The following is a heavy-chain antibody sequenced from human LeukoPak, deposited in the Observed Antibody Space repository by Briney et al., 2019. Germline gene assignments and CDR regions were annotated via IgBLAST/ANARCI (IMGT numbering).Heavy chain of an antibody. J-gene: IGHJ6*03. CDR2: IYYSGST. V-gene: IGHV4-39*01. Sequence: PSETLSPTCTVSGGSVSSGSYHWDWIRQPPGKGLEWIGSIYYSGSTYYNPSLKSRVTISVDTSKNQFSLKLSSVTAADTAVYYCARRVKGYCSSTRCYYYYHMDVWGKGTTVTVSS. CDR1: GGSVSSGSYH. CDR3: ARRVKGYCSSTRCYYYYHMDV. D-gene: IGHD2-2*01.